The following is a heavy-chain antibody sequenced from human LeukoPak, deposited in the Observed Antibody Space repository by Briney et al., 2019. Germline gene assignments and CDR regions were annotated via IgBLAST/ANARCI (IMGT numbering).Heavy chain of an antibody. D-gene: IGHD1-26*01. V-gene: IGHV3-23*01. Sequence: GGSLRLSCAASGFSFSTHAMTWVRQAPGKGLEWVSAISDSGGYTYSADSVKGRFTISRDNSKNTVYLQMNSLRVEDTAVYYCVKFRGATDHYYYYMDVWGKGTTVTVSS. CDR3: VKFRGATDHYYYYMDV. CDR1: GFSFSTHA. CDR2: ISDSGGYT. J-gene: IGHJ6*03.